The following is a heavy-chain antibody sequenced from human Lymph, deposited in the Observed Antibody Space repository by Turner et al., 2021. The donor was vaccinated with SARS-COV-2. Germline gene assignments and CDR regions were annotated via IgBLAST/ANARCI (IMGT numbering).Heavy chain of an antibody. V-gene: IGHV3-33*01. Sequence: QGQLVESGGGVVWPGRSVRLSCAAAGFTFSSCGMHWVRPAPVKWLEWMAFIWYDGSNKYYADSVKGRFTISRNNSKNTQYLQMNSLRAEDTAVYYCSRESDYGGNGQELDYWGQGTLVTVSS. CDR3: SRESDYGGNGQELDY. J-gene: IGHJ4*02. CDR2: IWYDGSNK. D-gene: IGHD4-17*01. CDR1: GFTFSSCG.